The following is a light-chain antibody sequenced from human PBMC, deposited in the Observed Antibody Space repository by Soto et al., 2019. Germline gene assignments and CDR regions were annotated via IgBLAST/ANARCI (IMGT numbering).Light chain of an antibody. CDR2: DAS. Sequence: EIVLTQSLATLSLSPGERATLSCRASQSVSSYLAWYQQKPGQAPRLLIYDASNRATGIPARFSGSGSGTDFTLTISSLEPEDFAIYYCQRRDSFGQGTKLEIK. V-gene: IGKV3-11*01. J-gene: IGKJ2*01. CDR3: QRRDS. CDR1: QSVSSY.